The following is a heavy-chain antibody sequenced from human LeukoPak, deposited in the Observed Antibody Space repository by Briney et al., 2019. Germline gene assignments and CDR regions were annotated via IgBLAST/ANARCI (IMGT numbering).Heavy chain of an antibody. D-gene: IGHD6-13*01. CDR3: ARHPQKLYSSSLYYFDY. V-gene: IGHV1-18*01. Sequence: ASVKVSCKASGYTFTSYGISWVRQAPGQGLEWMGWISAYNGNTNYAQKLQGRVTMTTDTSTSTAYMELRSLRSDDTAVYYCARHPQKLYSSSLYYFDYWGQGTLVTVSS. J-gene: IGHJ4*02. CDR2: ISAYNGNT. CDR1: GYTFTSYG.